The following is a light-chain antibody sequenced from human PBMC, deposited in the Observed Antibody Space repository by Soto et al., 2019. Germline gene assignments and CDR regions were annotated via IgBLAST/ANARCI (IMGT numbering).Light chain of an antibody. CDR2: AAS. J-gene: IGKJ2*01. CDR1: QSISSC. V-gene: IGKV1-39*01. CDR3: QQCYSNSYT. Sequence: DIQMTQSPSSLSASVGDRVTITCRASQSISSCLNWYQQKPGKAPKLLIYAASSLQSGVPSRFSGSGSGTDFTLTISSLQPEDFATYYCQQCYSNSYTFGQGTKLEIK.